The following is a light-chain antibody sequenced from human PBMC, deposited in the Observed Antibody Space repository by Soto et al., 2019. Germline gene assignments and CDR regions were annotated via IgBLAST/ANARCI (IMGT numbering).Light chain of an antibody. J-gene: IGKJ4*02. CDR3: QQYGSSILT. Sequence: LTQSPGALSFSQGEWATLSCRASQCVXSSYRAWYQQKPGQAPRLRTYGASSRATGIPDRLSGSGSGTDFTLTISRLEPEYFAVYYCQQYGSSILTFGGGTKVDIK. CDR2: GAS. CDR1: QCVXSSY. V-gene: IGKV3-20*01.